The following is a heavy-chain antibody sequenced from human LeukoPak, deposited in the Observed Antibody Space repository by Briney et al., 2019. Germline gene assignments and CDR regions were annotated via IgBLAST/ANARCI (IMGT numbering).Heavy chain of an antibody. CDR3: TRDLGQWLLQGIFFDY. V-gene: IGHV1-46*01. CDR1: GYTFTSYY. J-gene: IGHJ4*02. D-gene: IGHD5-12*01. CDR2: INPSGGST. Sequence: ASVKVSCKASGYTFTSYYMHWVRQAPGQGLEWMGIINPSGGSTSYAQKFQGRVTMTRDTSTSTVYMELRSLRSDDTAVDYCTRDLGQWLLQGIFFDYWGQGTLVTVP.